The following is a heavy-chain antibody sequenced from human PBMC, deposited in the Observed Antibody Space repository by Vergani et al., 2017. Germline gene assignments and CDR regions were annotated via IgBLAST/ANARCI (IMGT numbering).Heavy chain of an antibody. Sequence: QVQLQQWGAGLSKPSETLSLTCGVSGGPFSGYYWSWIRQSPGKGLEWIGEINQSGQSRNNPSLNSRVTISVDTSKHQLLLNLSSVTAADTAVYFCARHSTVEWLVKLGWIDPWGQGILVTVSS. D-gene: IGHD6-19*01. J-gene: IGHJ5*02. CDR2: INQSGQS. CDR3: ARHSTVEWLVKLGWIDP. CDR1: GGPFSGYY. V-gene: IGHV4-34*02.